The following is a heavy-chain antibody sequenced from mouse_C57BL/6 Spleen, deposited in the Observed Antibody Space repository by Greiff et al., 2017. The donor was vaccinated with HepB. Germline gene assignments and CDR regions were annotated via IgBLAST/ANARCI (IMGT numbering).Heavy chain of an antibody. V-gene: IGHV5-16*01. CDR2: INYDGSST. J-gene: IGHJ4*01. CDR3: ARGGDSLYAMDY. Sequence: DVKLVESEGGLVQPGSSMKLSCTASGFTFSDYYMAWVRQVPEKGLEWVANINYDGSSTYYLDSLKSRFIISRDNAKNILYLQMSSLKSEDTATYYCARGGDSLYAMDYWGQGTSVTVSS. CDR1: GFTFSDYY.